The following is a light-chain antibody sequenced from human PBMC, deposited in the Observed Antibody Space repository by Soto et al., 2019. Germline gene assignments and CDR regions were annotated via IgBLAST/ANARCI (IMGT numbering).Light chain of an antibody. Sequence: EIVMTQSPATLSVSPGERATLSCRASQSVSDNLAWYQQKPGQAPRLLIYGASTRATGIPARFSGSGSGTEFTFTISSLQSEDFAVYYCQQYNNWPYTFGPGTKLDIK. CDR2: GAS. J-gene: IGKJ3*01. CDR3: QQYNNWPYT. V-gene: IGKV3-15*01. CDR1: QSVSDN.